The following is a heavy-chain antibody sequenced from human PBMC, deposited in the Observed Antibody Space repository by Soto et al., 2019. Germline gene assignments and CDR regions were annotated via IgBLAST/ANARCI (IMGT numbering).Heavy chain of an antibody. CDR3: ARDYGDYLFDY. CDR2: IWYDGGNK. Sequence: PGGSLRLSCAASGFTFSSYGMHWVRQAPGKGLEWVAVIWYDGGNKYYADSVKGRFTISRDNSKNTLYLQMNSLRAEDTAVYYCARDYGDYLFDYWGQGTLVTVSS. D-gene: IGHD4-17*01. CDR1: GFTFSSYG. J-gene: IGHJ4*02. V-gene: IGHV3-33*01.